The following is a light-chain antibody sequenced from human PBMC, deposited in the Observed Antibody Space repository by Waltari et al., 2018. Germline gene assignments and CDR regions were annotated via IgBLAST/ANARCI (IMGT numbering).Light chain of an antibody. J-gene: IGLJ2*01. CDR1: KLGDKY. CDR2: QHT. Sequence: SYELTQPPSVSVSPGQTANITCSGDKLGDKYACWYQQKPGQSPVLVMFQHTKRPSGIPGRVSGSNSGNTATLTIRGTQAMDEADYYCQVWDSTTAHVVFGGGTKLTVL. CDR3: QVWDSTTAHVV. V-gene: IGLV3-1*01.